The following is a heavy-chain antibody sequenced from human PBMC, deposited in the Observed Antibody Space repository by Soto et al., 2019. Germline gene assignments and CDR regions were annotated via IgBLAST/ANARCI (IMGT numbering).Heavy chain of an antibody. D-gene: IGHD4-17*01. CDR3: ARGRTLYGGLDY. V-gene: IGHV3-33*01. CDR1: GFTFSSYG. CDR2: IWYDGSNK. Sequence: PGGSLRLSCAASGFTFSSYGMHWVRQAPGKGLEWVAVIWYDGSNKYYADSVKGRFTISRDNSKNTLYLQMNSLRAEDTAVYYCARGRTLYGGLDYWGQGTLVTVSS. J-gene: IGHJ4*02.